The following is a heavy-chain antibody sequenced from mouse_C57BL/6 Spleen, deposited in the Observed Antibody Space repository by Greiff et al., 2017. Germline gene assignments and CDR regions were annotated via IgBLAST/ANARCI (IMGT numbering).Heavy chain of an antibody. D-gene: IGHD2-5*01. Sequence: EVKLVESGGGLVQPKGSLTLSCAASGFSFNTYAMNWVRQAPGKGLEWVARIRSKSNNYATYYADSVKDRFTISRDDSESMLYLQMNNLKTEDTAMYYCASYSNLIYAMDDWGQGTSVTVSS. CDR1: GFSFNTYA. J-gene: IGHJ4*01. V-gene: IGHV10-1*01. CDR3: ASYSNLIYAMDD. CDR2: IRSKSNNYAT.